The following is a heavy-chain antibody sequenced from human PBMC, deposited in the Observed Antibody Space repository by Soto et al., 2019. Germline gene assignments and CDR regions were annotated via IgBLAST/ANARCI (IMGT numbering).Heavy chain of an antibody. D-gene: IGHD1-20*01. J-gene: IGHJ4*02. CDR1: GFTFSSYS. Sequence: PWGSLRLSCAASGFTFSSYSMNWVRQAPGKGLEWVSSISSSSSYIYYADSVKGRFTISRDNAKNSLYLQMNSLRAEDTAVYYCATYNWKDSFFDYWGQGTLVTVSS. CDR3: ATYNWKDSFFDY. CDR2: ISSSSSYI. V-gene: IGHV3-21*01.